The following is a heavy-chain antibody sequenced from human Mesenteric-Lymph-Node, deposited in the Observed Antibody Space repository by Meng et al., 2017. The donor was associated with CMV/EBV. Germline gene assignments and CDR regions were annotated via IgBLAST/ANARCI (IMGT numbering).Heavy chain of an antibody. J-gene: IGHJ5*02. Sequence: GGSLRLSCAASGFTFSSYAMSWVRQAPGKGLEWVSVIYSGGSSTYYADSVKGRFTISRDNSKNTLYLQMNSLRAEDTAVYYCAKVVNDFWSGGNWFDPWGQGTLVTVSS. CDR3: AKVVNDFWSGGNWFDP. CDR1: GFTFSSYA. CDR2: IYSGGSST. D-gene: IGHD3-3*01. V-gene: IGHV3-23*03.